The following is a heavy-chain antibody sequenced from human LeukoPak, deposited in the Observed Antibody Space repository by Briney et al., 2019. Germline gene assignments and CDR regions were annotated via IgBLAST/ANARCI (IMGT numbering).Heavy chain of an antibody. Sequence: GGSLRLSCAPSGFTFSSYEMNWVRQAPGKGLEWVSAISGSGGSTYYADSVKGRFTISRDNSKNTLFLQMSNLRVDDTAIYYCAKALYDSPLAGDPWGQGTLVTVSS. D-gene: IGHD3-22*01. V-gene: IGHV3-23*01. CDR2: ISGSGGST. J-gene: IGHJ5*02. CDR3: AKALYDSPLAGDP. CDR1: GFTFSSYE.